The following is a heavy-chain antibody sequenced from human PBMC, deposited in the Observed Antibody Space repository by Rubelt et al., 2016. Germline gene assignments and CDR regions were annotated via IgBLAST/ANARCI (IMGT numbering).Heavy chain of an antibody. CDR1: GYTFTGYY. CDR3: ARDEMAGITSVDN. D-gene: IGHD6-19*01. V-gene: IGHV1-2*02. CDR2: ISPNSGGT. Sequence: QVQLVQSGAEVKKPGASVKVSCKASGYTFTGYYIHWVRQAPGQGLEWMGWISPNSGGTNYAQKFQGRVSMTRETSISTAYMDLSRLTSDDTAVYYCARDEMAGITSVDNWGLGTLVTVSS. J-gene: IGHJ4*02.